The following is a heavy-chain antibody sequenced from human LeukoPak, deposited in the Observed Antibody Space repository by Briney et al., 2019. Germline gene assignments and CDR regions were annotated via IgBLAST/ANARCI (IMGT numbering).Heavy chain of an antibody. CDR1: GFTFSSYA. CDR3: AKRLAAAAHFDY. D-gene: IGHD6-13*01. CDR2: ISYDGGSE. V-gene: IGHV3-30*18. Sequence: GRSLRLSCAASGFTFSSYAMHWVRQAPGKGLEWVAAISYDGGSESYADSVKGRFTISRDNSKNTVYLQMNSLRAEDTAVYYCAKRLAAAAHFDYWGQGTLVTVSS. J-gene: IGHJ4*02.